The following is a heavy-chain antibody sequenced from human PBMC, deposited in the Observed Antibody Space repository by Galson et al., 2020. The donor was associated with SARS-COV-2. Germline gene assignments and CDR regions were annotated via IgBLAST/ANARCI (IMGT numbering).Heavy chain of an antibody. V-gene: IGHV4-59*01. Sequence: ETSETLSLTCTVSGGSISSYYWSWIRHLPGKGLEWIGFVYYNGSTNYNPSLQSRVTISVDTSKNHFSLKLTSVTAADTAVYYCARDPGKSGWYGYYYGLDVWGQGTTVTVSS. J-gene: IGHJ6*02. CDR2: VYYNGST. CDR1: GGSISSYY. D-gene: IGHD6-19*01. CDR3: ARDPGKSGWYGYYYGLDV.